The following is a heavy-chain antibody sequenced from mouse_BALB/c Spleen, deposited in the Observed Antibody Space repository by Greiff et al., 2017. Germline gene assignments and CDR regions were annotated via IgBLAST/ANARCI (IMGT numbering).Heavy chain of an antibody. CDR1: GYTFTDYA. Sequence: QVQLQQSGAELVRPGVSVKISCKGSGYTFTDYAMHWVKQSHAKSLEWIGVISTYYGDASYNQKFKGKATMTVDKSSSTAYMELARLTSEDSAIYYCAREGNYPYFDYWGQGTTLTVSS. V-gene: IGHV1S137*01. CDR3: AREGNYPYFDY. J-gene: IGHJ2*01. CDR2: ISTYYGDA. D-gene: IGHD2-1*01.